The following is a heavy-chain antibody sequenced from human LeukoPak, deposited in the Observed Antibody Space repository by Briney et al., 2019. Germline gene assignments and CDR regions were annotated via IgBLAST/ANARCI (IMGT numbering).Heavy chain of an antibody. J-gene: IGHJ4*02. Sequence: PGESLRLSCAASGFTFSSYSMNWVRQAPGKGLEWVSSISPTSSYIYYADSVKGRFTISRDNAKNSLYLQMNSLRAEDTAVYDCVREDAEQSFDYWGQGTLVAVSS. CDR1: GFTFSSYS. V-gene: IGHV3-21*06. CDR3: VREDAEQSFDY. CDR2: ISPTSSYI. D-gene: IGHD1/OR15-1a*01.